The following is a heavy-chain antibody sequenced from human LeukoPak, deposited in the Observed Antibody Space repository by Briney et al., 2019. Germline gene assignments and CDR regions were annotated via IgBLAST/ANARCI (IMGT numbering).Heavy chain of an antibody. CDR1: GGSISSYY. J-gene: IGHJ4*02. CDR2: IYYSGST. Sequence: SETLSLTCTVSGGSISSYYWSWIRQPPGKGLEWIGYIYYSGSTNYNPSLKSRVTISVDTSKNQFSLKLSSVTAADTAVYYCATAVAGTGGTYWGQGTLVTGSS. CDR3: ATAVAGTGGTY. D-gene: IGHD6-19*01. V-gene: IGHV4-59*08.